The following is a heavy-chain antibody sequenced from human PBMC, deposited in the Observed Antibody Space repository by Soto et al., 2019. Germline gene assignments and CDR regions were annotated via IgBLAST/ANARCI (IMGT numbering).Heavy chain of an antibody. D-gene: IGHD2-15*01. CDR1: GFNFNSYT. J-gene: IGHJ6*02. CDR2: ISSSGYI. Sequence: GRSLRGSCAASGFNFNSYTINWVRQAPGKRLEWLSSISSSGYIFSTDSVRGRFTISRDNAKNSVYLQINGLRAEDTAVYFCARDCSGGSCYPGMDVWGQGTTVTVSS. CDR3: ARDCSGGSCYPGMDV. V-gene: IGHV3-21*01.